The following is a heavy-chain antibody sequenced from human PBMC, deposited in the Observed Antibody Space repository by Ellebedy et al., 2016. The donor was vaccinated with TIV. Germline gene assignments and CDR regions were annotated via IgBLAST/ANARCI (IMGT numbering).Heavy chain of an antibody. Sequence: MPSETLSLTCAVYGGSFSGYSWSWIRQSPGKGLEWIGEIYHSGSTNYNPSLKSRVTTSVGKSKNQFSLKLSSVTAADTAVYYCARGYSGYDSYYWFDPWGQGTLVTVSS. CDR3: ARGYSGYDSYYWFDP. CDR2: IYHSGST. D-gene: IGHD5-12*01. CDR1: GGSFSGYS. V-gene: IGHV4-34*01. J-gene: IGHJ5*02.